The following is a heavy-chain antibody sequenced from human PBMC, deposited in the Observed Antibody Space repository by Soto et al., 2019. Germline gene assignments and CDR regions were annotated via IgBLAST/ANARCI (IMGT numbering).Heavy chain of an antibody. V-gene: IGHV3-23*01. D-gene: IGHD1-26*01. CDR2: ISAAGGGT. CDR1: GSTFSNYA. Sequence: PGGSLRLSCSASGSTFSNYAMNWVRQAPGKGLEWVSTISAAGGGTYYADSVKGRFTVSRDNSRYALYLQMSSLRGEDTAIYYCAKDRVPSRGWESFDFWGQGTLVTVSS. CDR3: AKDRVPSRGWESFDF. J-gene: IGHJ4*02.